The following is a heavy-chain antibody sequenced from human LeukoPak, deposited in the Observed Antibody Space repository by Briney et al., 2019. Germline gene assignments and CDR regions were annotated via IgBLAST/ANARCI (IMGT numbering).Heavy chain of an antibody. Sequence: SETLSLTCAVYGGSFSGYYWSWIRQPPGKGLDWIGEINHSGSTNYNPSLKSRVTISVDTSKNQFSLKLSSVTAADTAVYYCARGLVRSGDNYWGQGTLVTVSS. D-gene: IGHD2-2*01. J-gene: IGHJ4*02. CDR2: INHSGST. CDR3: ARGLVRSGDNY. V-gene: IGHV4-34*01. CDR1: GGSFSGYY.